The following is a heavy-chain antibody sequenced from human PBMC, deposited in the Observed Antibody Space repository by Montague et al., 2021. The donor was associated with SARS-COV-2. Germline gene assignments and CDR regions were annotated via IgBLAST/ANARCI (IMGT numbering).Heavy chain of an antibody. Sequence: SLRLSCAASGFTFSGYGMHWVRQAPGKGLEWVAVIWYDGSNKYYADSVKGRFTISRDNSKNTLYLQMNSLRAEDTAVYYCASQLVPRWYAFDIWGQGTMVTVSS. CDR2: IWYDGSNK. D-gene: IGHD5-18*01. CDR3: ASQLVPRWYAFDI. J-gene: IGHJ3*02. CDR1: GFTFSGYG. V-gene: IGHV3-33*01.